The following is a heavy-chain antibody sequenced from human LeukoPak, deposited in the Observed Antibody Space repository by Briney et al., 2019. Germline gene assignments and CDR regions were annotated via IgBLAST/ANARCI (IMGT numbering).Heavy chain of an antibody. V-gene: IGHV1-2*02. Sequence: ASVKVSCKASGYTFTGYYMHWVRQAPGQGLEWMGWINPNSGGTNYAQKFQGRVTMTRDTSISTAYMELSRLGSDDTAVYYCARDQVVVVPAAMNWFDPWGQGTLVTVSS. CDR3: ARDQVVVVPAAMNWFDP. D-gene: IGHD2-2*01. J-gene: IGHJ5*02. CDR1: GYTFTGYY. CDR2: INPNSGGT.